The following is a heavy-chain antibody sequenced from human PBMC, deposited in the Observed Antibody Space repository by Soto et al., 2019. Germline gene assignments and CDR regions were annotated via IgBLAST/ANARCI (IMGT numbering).Heavy chain of an antibody. V-gene: IGHV4-59*08. CDR1: GGSISGYY. Sequence: PSETLSLTCTVPGGSISGYYWIWMRQPPGKGLEWIGYIYNSGSTNYNPALKSRVTISVDTSKNQFSLKLSSVTAVDTAVYYCAGPPYGDYVTFDYWGQGTLVTVSS. J-gene: IGHJ4*02. CDR3: AGPPYGDYVTFDY. CDR2: IYNSGST. D-gene: IGHD4-17*01.